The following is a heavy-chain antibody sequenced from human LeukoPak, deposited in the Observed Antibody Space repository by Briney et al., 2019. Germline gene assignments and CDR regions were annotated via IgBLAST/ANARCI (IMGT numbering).Heavy chain of an antibody. J-gene: IGHJ4*02. CDR3: AREEGGYYYGDY. Sequence: SGGSLRLSCAASGLTFSNYWMSWVRQAPGKGLEWVANIKQDGSEKYYVDSVKGRFTISRDNAKNSLYLQMNSLRVEDTAVYYCAREEGGYYYGDYWGQGTLVTVSS. D-gene: IGHD3-22*01. V-gene: IGHV3-7*01. CDR2: IKQDGSEK. CDR1: GLTFSNYW.